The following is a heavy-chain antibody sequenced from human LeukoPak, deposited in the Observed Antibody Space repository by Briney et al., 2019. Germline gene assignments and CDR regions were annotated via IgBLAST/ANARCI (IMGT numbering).Heavy chain of an antibody. J-gene: IGHJ4*02. CDR3: VRNGGVSGYDLLDY. CDR1: GFTFSNYW. D-gene: IGHD5-12*01. V-gene: IGHV3-7*01. CDR2: INQDGSEE. Sequence: GGSLRLSCAASGFTFSNYWMTWVRQAPGKGLEWVAHINQDGSEEHYMDSVKARFTISRDNAKNSLSLQMNSLRAEDTAVYYCVRNGGVSGYDLLDYWGQGTLVTVSS.